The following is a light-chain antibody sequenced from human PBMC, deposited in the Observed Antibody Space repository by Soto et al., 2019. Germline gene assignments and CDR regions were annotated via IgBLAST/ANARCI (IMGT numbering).Light chain of an antibody. CDR3: QQYYSYPET. CDR1: QGISSD. V-gene: IGKV1-8*01. J-gene: IGKJ1*01. CDR2: AAS. Sequence: AIRLTQSPSSVSASTGDRVTITCRASQGISSDLAWYQQKPGKAPKLLIYAASTLQSGVPSRFSGSGSGTDFTLTISCLQSEDFATYYCQQYYSYPETFGQGTKVDIK.